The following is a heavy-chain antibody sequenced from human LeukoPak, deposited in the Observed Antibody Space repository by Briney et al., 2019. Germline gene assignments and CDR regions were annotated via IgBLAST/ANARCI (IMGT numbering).Heavy chain of an antibody. CDR3: AKGAQYDFWTGYTLEYFDV. D-gene: IGHD3-3*01. V-gene: IGHV3-23*01. CDR1: GFTFTIYA. Sequence: GGSLSLSCAASGFTFTIYAMSWGRQSPGEGQGSVSVISSSGSSTHYADSVKGRFTISRDNSNNTLYLQINSLRAEDTAAYYCAKGAQYDFWTGYTLEYFDVWGKGTLVTVSS. CDR2: ISSSGSST. J-gene: IGHJ4*02.